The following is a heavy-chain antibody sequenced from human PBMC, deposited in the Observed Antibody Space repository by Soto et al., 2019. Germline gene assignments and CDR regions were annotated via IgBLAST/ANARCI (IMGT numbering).Heavy chain of an antibody. CDR1: GFTFNKYA. J-gene: IGHJ4*02. CDR3: TKSRGVAGRPLDD. Sequence: EVQLLESGGGLVQPGGSLRLSCTASGFTFNKYAMSWVRQASGKALEWVALISGSGGATFYADSAKGRFSISRDNAKNSLYLEMGSLRPEDTALYYCTKSRGVAGRPLDDWGQGTLVTVSS. V-gene: IGHV3-23*01. CDR2: ISGSGGAT. D-gene: IGHD6-6*01.